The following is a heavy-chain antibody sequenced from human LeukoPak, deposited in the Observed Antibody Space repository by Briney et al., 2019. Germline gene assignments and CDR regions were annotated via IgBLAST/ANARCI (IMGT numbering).Heavy chain of an antibody. CDR1: GFTFSNYG. Sequence: HPGRSLRLSCAASGFTFSNYGMHWVRQAPGKGLEWVAVIWYDGTNKYYADSVKGRFTISRDNFKSTLYLQMNSLRAEDAAVYYCARVLFGDYIAVAGTGWFDPWGQGTLVTVSS. CDR2: IWYDGTNK. J-gene: IGHJ5*02. V-gene: IGHV3-33*01. D-gene: IGHD6-19*01. CDR3: ARVLFGDYIAVAGTGWFDP.